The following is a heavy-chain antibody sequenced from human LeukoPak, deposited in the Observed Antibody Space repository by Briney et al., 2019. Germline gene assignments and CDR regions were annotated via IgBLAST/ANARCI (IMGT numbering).Heavy chain of an antibody. J-gene: IGHJ6*02. CDR3: AKDKGIAAAVGYYGMDV. D-gene: IGHD6-13*01. Sequence: GGSLRLSCAASGFTFDDYAMHWVRQAPGKGLEWVSGISWNSGSIGYADSVKGRFTISRDNAKNSLYLQMNSLRAEDTALYYCAKDKGIAAAVGYYGMDVWGQGTTVTVSS. CDR2: ISWNSGSI. V-gene: IGHV3-9*01. CDR1: GFTFDDYA.